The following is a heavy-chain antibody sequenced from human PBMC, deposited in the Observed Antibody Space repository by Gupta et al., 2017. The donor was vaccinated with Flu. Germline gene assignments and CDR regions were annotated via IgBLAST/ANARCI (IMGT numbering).Heavy chain of an antibody. CDR3: ARDGDRSSTNCFGWFDP. CDR1: GYTFTGSY. V-gene: IGHV1-2*02. Sequence: QVQLVQSGAEVKKPGASVKVSCKASGYTFTGSYMHWVRQAPGQGLEWMGWINPNSGGTNYAQKFQGRVTMTRDTSISTAYMELSRLRSDDTAVYYCARDGDRSSTNCFGWFDPWGQGTLVTVSS. J-gene: IGHJ5*02. CDR2: INPNSGGT. D-gene: IGHD2-2*01.